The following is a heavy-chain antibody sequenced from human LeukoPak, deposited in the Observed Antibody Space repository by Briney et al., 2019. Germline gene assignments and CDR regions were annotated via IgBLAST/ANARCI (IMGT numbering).Heavy chain of an antibody. D-gene: IGHD3-22*01. CDR3: ARASYSYDINGWVPFDY. J-gene: IGHJ4*02. CDR2: IYTSGST. V-gene: IGHV4-4*07. CDR1: GGSISSDY. Sequence: SETLSLTCSVSGGSISSDYWSWIRQPAGKGLEWIGRIYTSGSTNYNPSLKSRVTISGDTSKNQFSLRLSSVTAADTAVYYCARASYSYDINGWVPFDYWGQGTLVTVSS.